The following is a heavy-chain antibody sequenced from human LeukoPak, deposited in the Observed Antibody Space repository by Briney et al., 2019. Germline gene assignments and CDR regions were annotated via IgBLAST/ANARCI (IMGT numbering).Heavy chain of an antibody. J-gene: IGHJ4*02. CDR3: ARDLSHKHKYGDYVGFRDY. Sequence: GASVKVSCKASGYTFTGYYMHWVRQAPGQGLEWMGWINPNSGGTNYAQKFQGRVTMTRDTSISTGYMELSRLRSDDTAVYYCARDLSHKHKYGDYVGFRDYWGQGTLVTVSS. CDR2: INPNSGGT. V-gene: IGHV1-2*02. CDR1: GYTFTGYY. D-gene: IGHD4-17*01.